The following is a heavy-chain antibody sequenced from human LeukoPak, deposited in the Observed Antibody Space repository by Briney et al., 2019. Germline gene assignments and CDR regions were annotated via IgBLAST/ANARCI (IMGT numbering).Heavy chain of an antibody. Sequence: GSLRLSCAASGFTFSSYWMSWVRQAPGKGLEWVANIKQDGSEKYYVDSVKGRFTISRDNAKNSLYLQMNSLRAEDTAVYYCARDRVEMATSYYYYMDVWGKGTTVTVSS. J-gene: IGHJ6*03. CDR3: ARDRVEMATSYYYYMDV. D-gene: IGHD5-24*01. CDR1: GFTFSSYW. CDR2: IKQDGSEK. V-gene: IGHV3-7*01.